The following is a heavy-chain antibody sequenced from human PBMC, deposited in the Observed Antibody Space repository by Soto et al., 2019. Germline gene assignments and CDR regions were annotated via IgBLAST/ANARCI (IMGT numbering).Heavy chain of an antibody. D-gene: IGHD5-18*01. CDR2: INPNSGGT. CDR3: ARDLRYSYGNNWFDP. CDR1: GYTFTGCY. J-gene: IGHJ5*02. V-gene: IGHV1-2*04. Sequence: ASVKVSCKASGYTFTGCYMHWVRQAPGQGLEWMGWINPNSGGTNYAQKFQGWVTMTRDTSISTAYMELSRLRSDDTAVYYCARDLRYSYGNNWFDPWGQGTLVTVSS.